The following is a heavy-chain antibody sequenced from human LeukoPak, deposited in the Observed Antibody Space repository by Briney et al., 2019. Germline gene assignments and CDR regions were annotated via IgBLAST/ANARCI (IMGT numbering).Heavy chain of an antibody. Sequence: ASVKVSCKASGHTFTGYYMHWVRQAPGQGLEWMGRINPNSGGTNYAQKFQGRVTMTRDMSISTAYMELSRLRSDDTAVYYCARDRGYSSEPQDYWGQGTLVTVSS. CDR2: INPNSGGT. V-gene: IGHV1-2*06. CDR3: ARDRGYSSEPQDY. J-gene: IGHJ4*02. CDR1: GHTFTGYY. D-gene: IGHD6-25*01.